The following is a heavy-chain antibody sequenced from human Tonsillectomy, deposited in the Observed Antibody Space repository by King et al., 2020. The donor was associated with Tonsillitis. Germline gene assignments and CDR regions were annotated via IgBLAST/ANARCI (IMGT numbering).Heavy chain of an antibody. V-gene: IGHV1-69*01. J-gene: IGHJ3*02. CDR3: ARFIVVVLAVHHYAFAI. CDR2: IIPIFGTA. D-gene: IGHD2-2*01. Sequence: QLVQSGAEVKKPGSSVKVSCKTSGGTFSSYAISWVRQAPGQGLEWMGGIIPIFGTANYAQKFQGRVTITADESTSTAYMELSSLRSEDTAVYYCARFIVVVLAVHHYAFAISGQGTMVTVSS. CDR1: GGTFSSYA.